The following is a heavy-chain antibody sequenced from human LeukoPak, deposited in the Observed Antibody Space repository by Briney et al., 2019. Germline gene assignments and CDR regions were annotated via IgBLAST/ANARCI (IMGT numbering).Heavy chain of an antibody. CDR1: GYTFTSYG. CDR2: ISVYNGNT. CDR3: AREHLYDSVGFHYFDY. Sequence: ASVKVSCKASGYTFTSYGITWVRQAPGQGLEWVGWISVYNGNTNYAQKFQGRVTTTTDTSTSTAYMELRSLRSDDTAVYFCAREHLYDSVGFHYFDYWGQGTLVTVSS. J-gene: IGHJ4*02. V-gene: IGHV1-18*01. D-gene: IGHD3-22*01.